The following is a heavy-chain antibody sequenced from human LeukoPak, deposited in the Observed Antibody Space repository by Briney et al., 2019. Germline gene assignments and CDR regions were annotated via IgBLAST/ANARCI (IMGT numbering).Heavy chain of an antibody. CDR2: DMTAKSDT. Sequence: ESLKISCKGSGYTFTNPWVALVRPMPGKGLELIGIDMTAKSDTRYSPPFQSPVTISDDKSVRTAYLQWSSLKASETAMYYCAFGASNWDEFDDWGQGTLVTVSS. CDR1: GYTFTNPW. CDR3: AFGASNWDEFDD. V-gene: IGHV5-51*01. D-gene: IGHD3-16*01. J-gene: IGHJ5*02.